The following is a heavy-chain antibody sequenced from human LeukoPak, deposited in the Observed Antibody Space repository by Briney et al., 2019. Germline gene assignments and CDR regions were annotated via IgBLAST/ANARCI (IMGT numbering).Heavy chain of an antibody. CDR3: ARWSLGDY. J-gene: IGHJ4*02. CDR1: GFTFSSYW. Sequence: GGSLRLSCAASGFTFSSYWVTWVRQAPGKGLEWVANIKPDGSDQYYVDSVKGRFTISRDNAKNSLYLQMNSLRAEDTAVYYCARWSLGDYWGQGTLVTVSS. V-gene: IGHV3-7*01. D-gene: IGHD1-26*01. CDR2: IKPDGSDQ.